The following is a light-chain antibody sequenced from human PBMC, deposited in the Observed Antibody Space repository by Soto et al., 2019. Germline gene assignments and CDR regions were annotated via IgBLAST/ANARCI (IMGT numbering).Light chain of an antibody. CDR2: WAS. CDR1: QSLLQTNGYTY. Sequence: DIVLTQSPLSLPVTPGEPASISCRSSQSLLQTNGYTYLDWYQQKPGQPPNLLIYWASTRESGVPDRFSGSGSGTDFTLTISSLQAEDVAVYYCQHYYSTPSTFGQGTKVDIK. V-gene: IGKV4-1*01. CDR3: QHYYSTPST. J-gene: IGKJ1*01.